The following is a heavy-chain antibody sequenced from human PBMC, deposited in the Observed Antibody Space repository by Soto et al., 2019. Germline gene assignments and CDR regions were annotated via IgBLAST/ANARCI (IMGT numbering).Heavy chain of an antibody. CDR2: ISYSGGT. J-gene: IGHJ4*02. CDR1: GGSINNNNFY. D-gene: IGHD2-15*01. CDR3: ARQGSGVDRYFDS. Sequence: QLHLQESGPGLVKPSETLSLTCTVSGGSINNNNFYGGCLRQPPGKWLEWLGIISYSGGTYYNPSLRRRVTMSVGPSRNQFALELRFVTAADTAVYYCARQGSGVDRYFDSWGQGTMVTVSS. V-gene: IGHV4-39*01.